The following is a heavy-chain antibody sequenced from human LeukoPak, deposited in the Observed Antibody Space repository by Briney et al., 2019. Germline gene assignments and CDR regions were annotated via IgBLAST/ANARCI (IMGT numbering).Heavy chain of an antibody. CDR1: GGTFSSYA. D-gene: IGHD3-22*01. CDR2: IIPIFGTA. J-gene: IGHJ4*02. V-gene: IGHV1-69*13. Sequence: GASVKVSCKASGGTFSSYAISWVRQAPGQGLEWMGGIIPIFGTANYAQKFQGRVTITADESTSTAYMELSSLRSEDTAVYYCARPAIPYYYDSSGYYFPFDYWGQGTLVTVSS. CDR3: ARPAIPYYYDSSGYYFPFDY.